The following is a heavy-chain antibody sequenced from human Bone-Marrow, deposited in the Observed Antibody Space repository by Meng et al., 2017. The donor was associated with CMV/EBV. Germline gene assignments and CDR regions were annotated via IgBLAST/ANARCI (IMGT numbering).Heavy chain of an antibody. CDR1: GGSISSGGYY. J-gene: IGHJ5*02. CDR3: AREWISSPYNWFDP. Sequence: SGGSISSGGYYWSWIRQHPGKGLEWIGYIYYSGSTYYNPSLKSRVTISVDTSKNQFSLKLSSVTAVDTAVYYCAREWISSPYNWFDPWGQGTLVTVSS. D-gene: IGHD5-12*01. CDR2: IYYSGST. V-gene: IGHV4-31*02.